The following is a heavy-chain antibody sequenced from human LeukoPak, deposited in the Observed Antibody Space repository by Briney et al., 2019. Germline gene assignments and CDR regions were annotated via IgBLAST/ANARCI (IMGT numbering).Heavy chain of an antibody. CDR1: GYTFTSYG. J-gene: IGHJ6*02. D-gene: IGHD1-26*01. V-gene: IGHV1-18*01. CDR2: ISAYNGNT. CDR3: ARDRIIVGATFTPAYGMDV. Sequence: ASVKVSCKASGYTFTSYGISWVRQAPGQGLEWMGWISAYNGNTNYAQKLQGRVIMTTDTSTSTAYMELRSLRSDDTAVYYCARDRIIVGATFTPAYGMDVWGQGTTVTVSS.